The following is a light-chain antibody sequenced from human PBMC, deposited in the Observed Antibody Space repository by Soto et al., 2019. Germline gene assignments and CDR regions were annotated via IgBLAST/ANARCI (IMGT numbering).Light chain of an antibody. CDR2: RAS. Sequence: NVLTQSPGTLSLSPGERATLSCRASQSLSGNYLAWYQQKPGQAPRVLIYRASIRATGISDRFSGRGSGTDFTLTISRLEPEDFAVYYWQHYGASPWTFGQGTKVEIK. CDR3: QHYGASPWT. CDR1: QSLSGNY. V-gene: IGKV3-20*01. J-gene: IGKJ1*01.